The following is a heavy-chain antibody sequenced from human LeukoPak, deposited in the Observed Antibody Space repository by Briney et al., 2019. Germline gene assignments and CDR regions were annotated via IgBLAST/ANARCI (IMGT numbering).Heavy chain of an antibody. CDR2: INGDGTIT. V-gene: IGHV3-74*01. J-gene: IGHJ4*02. CDR3: ARSGGTLDY. Sequence: GGSLTLSCAASGFTFSSYWMHWVRQAPGKGLVWVSRINGDGTITSYADSVKGRFTISKDNVKNTLSLQMNSLRAEATAVYSCARSGGTLDYWGQGTLVTVSS. D-gene: IGHD3-16*01. CDR1: GFTFSSYW.